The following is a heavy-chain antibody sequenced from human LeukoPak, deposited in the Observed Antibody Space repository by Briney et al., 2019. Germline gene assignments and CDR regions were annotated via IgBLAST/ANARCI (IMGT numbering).Heavy chain of an antibody. CDR2: INHSGST. Sequence: ETSETLSLTCAVYGGSFSGYYWSWIRQPPGKGLEWIGEINHSGSTNYNPSLKSRATISVDTSKNQFSLKLSSVPAADTAVYYCARELRGYSYGSVDYWGQGTLVTVSS. D-gene: IGHD5-18*01. CDR1: GGSFSGYY. CDR3: ARELRGYSYGSVDY. V-gene: IGHV4-34*01. J-gene: IGHJ4*02.